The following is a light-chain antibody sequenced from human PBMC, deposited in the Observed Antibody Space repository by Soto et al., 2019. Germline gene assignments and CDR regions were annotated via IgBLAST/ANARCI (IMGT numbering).Light chain of an antibody. CDR3: QEYTTYSRT. Sequence: DIQMTQSPSTLSASVGDRVTITCRASQSISSWLAWYQQKPGKAPKVLIYDASTLESGVPSRFSGGGSGTEFTLTITCLQPDDFATYYCQEYTTYSRTFGQATKVEVK. J-gene: IGKJ1*01. CDR2: DAS. CDR1: QSISSW. V-gene: IGKV1-5*01.